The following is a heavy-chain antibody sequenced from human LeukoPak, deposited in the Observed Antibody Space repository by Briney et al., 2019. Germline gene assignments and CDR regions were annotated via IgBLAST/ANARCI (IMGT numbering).Heavy chain of an antibody. J-gene: IGHJ4*02. V-gene: IGHV4-34*01. Sequence: SETLSLTCAVYGGSFSGYYWSWIRQPPGKGLEWIGEINHSGSTNYNPSLKSRVTISVDTSKNQFSLKLSSVTPADSAVYYCVSDTSGAPWDWGQGTLVTVSS. CDR1: GGSFSGYY. CDR3: VSDTSGAPWD. CDR2: INHSGST. D-gene: IGHD6-19*01.